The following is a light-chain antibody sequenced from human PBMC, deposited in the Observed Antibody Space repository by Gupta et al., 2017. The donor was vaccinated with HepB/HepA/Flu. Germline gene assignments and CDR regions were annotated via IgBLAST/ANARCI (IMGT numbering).Light chain of an antibody. CDR3: VAWDDSLNGPV. CDR2: RSN. CDR1: SSSIRSNY. V-gene: IGLV1-47*01. Sequence: QSVLTQPPSASGTPGQRVTISCSGSSSSIRSNYLYWYQHLPGTPPKLLIFRSNQRPSGVPDRFSGSKSGTSASLAISGLRSEDEADYYCVAWDDSLNGPVFGGGTKVTVL. J-gene: IGLJ2*01.